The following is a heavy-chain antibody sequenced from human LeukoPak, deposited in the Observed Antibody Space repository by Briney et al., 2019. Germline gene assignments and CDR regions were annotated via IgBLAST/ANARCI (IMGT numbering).Heavy chain of an antibody. CDR2: FFPSDSDT. D-gene: IGHD3-22*01. CDR1: GYTFSNHW. CDR3: ARHWDRNGYYYNFDY. Sequence: GESLKISCKGSGYTFSNHWIGWVRQMPGKGLEWMGIFFPSDSDTRYSPSFQGQVTISADKSINTAYLQWSSLGASDTAMYYCARHWDRNGYYYNFDYWGQGTLVTVSS. V-gene: IGHV5-51*01. J-gene: IGHJ4*02.